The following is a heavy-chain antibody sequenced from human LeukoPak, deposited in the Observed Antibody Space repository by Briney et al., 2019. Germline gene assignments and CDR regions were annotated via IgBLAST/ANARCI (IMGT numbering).Heavy chain of an antibody. CDR1: GDSVFTSSVA. J-gene: IGHJ3*01. V-gene: IGHV6-1*01. CDR3: ARGKYSGFDL. D-gene: IGHD2-15*01. Sequence: SQTLSLTCAISGDSVFTSSVAWNWIRQSPSRGLEWLGRTYYRSKWTIDYAVSVRSRITINPDTSKNQFSLQLNSVTPDDTALYYCARGKYSGFDLWGQGTMVTVSS. CDR2: TYYRSKWTI.